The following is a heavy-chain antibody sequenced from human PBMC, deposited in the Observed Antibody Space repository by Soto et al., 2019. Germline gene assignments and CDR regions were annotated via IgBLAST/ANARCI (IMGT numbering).Heavy chain of an antibody. Sequence: GSSVMDLYTNAGYSFTDYHIQWVRQSPGQGLEWLGRINPKSGGTSTAQKFQGWVTMTTDTSISTASMELTRLTSDDTAIYYCARGDSTDCSNGVCSFFYNHDMDVWG. CDR1: GYSFTDYH. CDR2: INPKSGGT. J-gene: IGHJ6*02. CDR3: ARGDSTDCSNGVCSFFYNHDMDV. V-gene: IGHV1-2*04. D-gene: IGHD2-8*01.